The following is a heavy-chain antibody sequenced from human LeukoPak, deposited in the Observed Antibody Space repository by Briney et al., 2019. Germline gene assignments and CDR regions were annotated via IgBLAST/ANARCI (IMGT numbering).Heavy chain of an antibody. D-gene: IGHD6-13*01. Sequence: SQTLSLTCTVSGGSISSGGYYWSWIRQHPGKGLEWIGYIYYSGSTYYNPSLKSRVTISVDTSKNQFSLKLSSVTAADTAVYYCARASSITTGGVGSFDYWGQGTLVTVSS. CDR1: GGSISSGGYY. V-gene: IGHV4-31*03. CDR2: IYYSGST. J-gene: IGHJ4*02. CDR3: ARASSITTGGVGSFDY.